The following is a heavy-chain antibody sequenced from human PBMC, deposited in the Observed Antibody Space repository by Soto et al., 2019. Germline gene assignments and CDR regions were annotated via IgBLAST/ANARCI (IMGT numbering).Heavy chain of an antibody. D-gene: IGHD4-4*01. CDR2: IYYSGST. V-gene: IGHV4-59*01. CDR1: GGSISSYY. J-gene: IGHJ4*02. Sequence: SETLSLTCTVSGGSISSYYWSWIRQPPGKGLEWIGYIYYSGSTNYNPSLKSRVTISVDTSKNQFSLKLSSVTAADTAVYYCARHSNRNYGLYYFDYWGLGALVPVSS. CDR3: ARHSNRNYGLYYFDY.